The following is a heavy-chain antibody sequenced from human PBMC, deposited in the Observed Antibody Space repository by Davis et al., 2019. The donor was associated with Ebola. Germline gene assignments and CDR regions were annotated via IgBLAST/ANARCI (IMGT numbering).Heavy chain of an antibody. CDR2: IYHSGST. CDR1: GGSISSSNW. V-gene: IGHV4-4*02. CDR3: ARGLEVAAWLLYGMDV. Sequence: PSETLSLTCAVSGGSISSSNWWSWVRQPPGKGLEWIGEIYHSGSTNYNPSLKSRVTISVDTSKNQFSLKLSSVTAADTAVYYCARGLEVAAWLLYGMDVWGQGTTVTVSS. J-gene: IGHJ6*02. D-gene: IGHD2-15*01.